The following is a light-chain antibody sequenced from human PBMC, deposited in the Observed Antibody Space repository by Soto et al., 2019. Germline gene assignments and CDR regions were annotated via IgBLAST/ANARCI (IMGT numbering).Light chain of an antibody. CDR1: QVISTS. CDR2: AAS. V-gene: IGKV1-9*01. J-gene: IGKJ5*01. Sequence: DIHLTQSPSFLSPSIGESVTITCRASQVISTSLAWYQVKKVKAPKLLIYAASTLESGVPSRLRATVYGTEFSITITSMQTEDFATYYCQQLFDYPITFGQGTRLEIK. CDR3: QQLFDYPIT.